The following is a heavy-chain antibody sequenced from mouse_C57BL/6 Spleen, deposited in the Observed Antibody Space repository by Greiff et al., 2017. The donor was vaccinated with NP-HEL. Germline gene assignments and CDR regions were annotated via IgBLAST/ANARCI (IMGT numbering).Heavy chain of an antibody. D-gene: IGHD1-1*01. Sequence: VQLQQSGAELVKPGASVKISCKASGYAFSSYWMNWVKQRPGKGLEWIGQIYPGDGDTNYNGKFKGKATLTADKSSSTAYMQLSSLTSEDSAVYFCHYYGSSHWYFDVWGTRTTVTVSS. V-gene: IGHV1-80*01. J-gene: IGHJ1*03. CDR3: HYYGSSHWYFDV. CDR1: GYAFSSYW. CDR2: IYPGDGDT.